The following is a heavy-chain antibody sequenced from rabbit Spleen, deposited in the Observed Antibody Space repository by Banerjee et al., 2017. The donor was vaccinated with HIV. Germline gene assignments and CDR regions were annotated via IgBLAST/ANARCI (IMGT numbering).Heavy chain of an antibody. Sequence: QEQLVESGGGLVKPEGSLTLTCKASAFSFSDRDVMCWVRQAPGKGLEWIACINAATAKPVYATWAKGRFTISRTSSTTVTLQMTSLTVADTATYFCARDLVAVIGWNFNLWGQGTLVTVS. J-gene: IGHJ4*01. CDR2: INAATAKP. V-gene: IGHV1S45*01. CDR1: AFSFSDRDV. CDR3: ARDLVAVIGWNFNL. D-gene: IGHD1-1*01.